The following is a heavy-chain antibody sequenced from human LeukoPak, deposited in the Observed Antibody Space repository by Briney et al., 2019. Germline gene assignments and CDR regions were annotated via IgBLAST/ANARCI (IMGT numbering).Heavy chain of an antibody. CDR2: ISYDGSNK. D-gene: IGHD2-2*01. Sequence: PGGSLRLSCAASGFTFSSYAMHSVRQAPGKGLEWVAVISYDGSNKYYADSVKGRFTISRDNSKNTLYLQMNSLRAEDTAVYYCARDGGRAIVVVPAARGYFDYWGQGTLVTVSS. J-gene: IGHJ4*02. V-gene: IGHV3-30-3*01. CDR3: ARDGGRAIVVVPAARGYFDY. CDR1: GFTFSSYA.